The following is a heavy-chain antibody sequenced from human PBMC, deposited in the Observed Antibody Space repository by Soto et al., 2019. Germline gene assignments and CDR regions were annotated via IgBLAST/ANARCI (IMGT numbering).Heavy chain of an antibody. J-gene: IGHJ6*02. CDR1: CYTFTSYG. CDR2: ISAYNGNT. V-gene: IGHV1-18*01. Sequence: ASVKVSCKASCYTFTSYGISWVRQAPGQGLEWMGWISAYNGNTNYAQKLQGRVTMTTDTSTSTAYMELRSLRSDDTAVYYCARFLSQPDAASLYLKAVSARGTTVTVSS. CDR3: ARFLSQPDAASLYLKAV. D-gene: IGHD2-2*01.